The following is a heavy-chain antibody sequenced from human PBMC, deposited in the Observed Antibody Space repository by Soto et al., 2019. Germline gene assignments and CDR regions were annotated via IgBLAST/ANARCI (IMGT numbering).Heavy chain of an antibody. CDR2: FSYSGST. CDR1: GGSLSSGPYS. V-gene: IGHV4-39*01. Sequence: SETLSLTCTVSGGSLSSGPYSWGWIRQPPEKGLEWIGSFSYSGSTYYNPSLESRVTISVDTSKNQFSLKVSSVTAADTAMYYCARGRRMRQQQPPRYFDYWGQGTLVTVSS. J-gene: IGHJ4*02. CDR3: ARGRRMRQQQPPRYFDY. D-gene: IGHD6-13*01.